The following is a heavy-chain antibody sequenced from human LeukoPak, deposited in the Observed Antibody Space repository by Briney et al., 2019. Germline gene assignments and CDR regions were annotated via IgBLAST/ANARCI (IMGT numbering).Heavy chain of an antibody. Sequence: GGSLRLSCAASGFTFDDYGMSWVRQAPGKGLEWVSGINWNGGSTGYADSVKGRFTISRDNAKNSLYLQMNSLRTEGTALYYCAKPDTAMANFDYWGQGALVTVSS. J-gene: IGHJ4*02. D-gene: IGHD5-18*01. CDR1: GFTFDDYG. V-gene: IGHV3-20*04. CDR3: AKPDTAMANFDY. CDR2: INWNGGST.